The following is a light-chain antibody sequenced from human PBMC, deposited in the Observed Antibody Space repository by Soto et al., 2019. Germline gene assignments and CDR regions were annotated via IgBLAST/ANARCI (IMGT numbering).Light chain of an antibody. CDR2: EVT. V-gene: IGLV2-14*01. CDR1: SSDVGGYSY. J-gene: IGLJ1*01. Sequence: QSALTQPASVSGSPGRSITISCTGTSSDVGGYSYVSWYQQHPGKAPKLMIYEVTDRPSGVSDRFSGSRSGNTASLTISGLQAEDEADYYCSSYTSSSAFVFGTGTKGTVL. CDR3: SSYTSSSAFV.